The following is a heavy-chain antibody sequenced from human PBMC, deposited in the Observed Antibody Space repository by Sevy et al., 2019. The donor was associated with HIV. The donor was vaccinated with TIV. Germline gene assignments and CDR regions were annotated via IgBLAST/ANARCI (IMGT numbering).Heavy chain of an antibody. D-gene: IGHD3-10*01. Sequence: ASVKVSCKASGYTFTSYGISWVRQAPGQGLEWMGWISAYNGNTNYAQKLQGRVTMTTDTSTSTAYMELRSLRSDETAVYYCAREYSYYYGSGSHGFDYWGQGTLVTVS. CDR1: GYTFTSYG. CDR2: ISAYNGNT. V-gene: IGHV1-18*01. J-gene: IGHJ4*02. CDR3: AREYSYYYGSGSHGFDY.